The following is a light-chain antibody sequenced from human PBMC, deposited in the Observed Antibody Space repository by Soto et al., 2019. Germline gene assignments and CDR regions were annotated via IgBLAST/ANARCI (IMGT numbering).Light chain of an antibody. CDR3: QKDDNAPLT. Sequence: DIPMTQAPSSLSASVGDRVTITCRARQDISTYLAWYQQKPGKVPKLLISAAYTLQSGVPPRFSGSGSGTDFTLTISSLQPEDVATYYCQKDDNAPLTFGGGTKVEIK. V-gene: IGKV1-27*01. CDR2: AAY. J-gene: IGKJ4*01. CDR1: QDISTY.